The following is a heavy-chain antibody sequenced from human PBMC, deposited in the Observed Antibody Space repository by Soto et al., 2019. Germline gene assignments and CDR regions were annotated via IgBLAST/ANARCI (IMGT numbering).Heavy chain of an antibody. CDR1: GFTVSSNY. D-gene: IGHD1-26*01. CDR2: IYSGGST. V-gene: IGHV3-53*01. CDR3: ARAGSSGSYLGWFDP. Sequence: GGSLRLSCAASGFTVSSNYMSWVRQAPGKGLEWVSVIYSGGSTYYADSVKGRFTISRDNSKNTLYLQMNSLRAEDTAVYYCARAGSSGSYLGWFDPWGQGTLVTVSS. J-gene: IGHJ5*02.